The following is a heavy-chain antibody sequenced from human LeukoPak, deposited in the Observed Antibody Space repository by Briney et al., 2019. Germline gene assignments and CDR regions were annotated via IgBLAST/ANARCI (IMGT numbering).Heavy chain of an antibody. CDR1: GGSFSGYY. Sequence: SETLSLTCAVHGGSFSGYYWSWIRQPPGKGLEWIGEINHSGSTNYNPSLKSRVTISVDTSKNQFSLKLSSVTAADTAVYYCARARRRAAAGAGFDYWGQGTLVTVSS. V-gene: IGHV4-34*01. CDR3: ARARRRAAAGAGFDY. J-gene: IGHJ4*02. D-gene: IGHD6-13*01. CDR2: INHSGST.